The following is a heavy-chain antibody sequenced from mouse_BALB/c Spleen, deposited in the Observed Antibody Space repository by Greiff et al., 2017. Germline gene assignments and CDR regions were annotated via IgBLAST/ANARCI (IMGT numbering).Heavy chain of an antibody. V-gene: IGHV2-2*02. CDR1: GFSLTSYG. D-gene: IGHD1-1*01. CDR2: IWSGGST. J-gene: IGHJ4*01. Sequence: VKLQESGPGLVQPSQSLSITCTVSGFSLTSYGVHWVRQSPGKGLEWLGVIWSGGSTDYNAAFISRLSISKDNSKSQVFFKMNSLQANDTAIYYCARKYYGTYYYAMDYWGQGTSVTVSS. CDR3: ARKYYGTYYYAMDY.